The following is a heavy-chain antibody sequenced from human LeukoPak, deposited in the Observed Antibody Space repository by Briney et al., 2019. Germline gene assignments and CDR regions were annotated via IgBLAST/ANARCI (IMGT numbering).Heavy chain of an antibody. V-gene: IGHV1-69*04. Sequence: AASVKVSCKASGGTFSSYAISWVRQAPGQGLEWMGRIIPILGIANYARKFQGRVTITADKSTSTAYMELSSLRSEDTAVYYCARSGLGIPGDFDYWGQGTLVTVSS. CDR3: ARSGLGIPGDFDY. D-gene: IGHD7-27*01. J-gene: IGHJ4*02. CDR1: GGTFSSYA. CDR2: IIPILGIA.